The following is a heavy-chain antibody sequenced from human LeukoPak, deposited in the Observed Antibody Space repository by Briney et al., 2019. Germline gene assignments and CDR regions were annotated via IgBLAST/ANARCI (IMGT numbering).Heavy chain of an antibody. Sequence: GGSLRLSCVASGFTFSSYWMHWVRQDPRKGLVWVSRINGDGRNINYADSVRGRFTIPRDNAKNTLYLQMNSLRAEDTALYYCAKSPMVRGGISYFDYWGQGTLVTVSS. V-gene: IGHV3-74*01. CDR1: GFTFSSYW. D-gene: IGHD3-10*01. CDR2: INGDGRNI. J-gene: IGHJ4*02. CDR3: AKSPMVRGGISYFDY.